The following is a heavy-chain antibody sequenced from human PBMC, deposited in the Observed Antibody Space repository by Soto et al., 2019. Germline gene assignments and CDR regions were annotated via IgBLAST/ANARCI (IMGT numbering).Heavy chain of an antibody. CDR2: VYWDDDK. J-gene: IGHJ6*02. V-gene: IGHV2-5*02. Sequence: QITLKESGPTLVKPTQTLTLTCTFSGLSLSTIGEGVGWIRQPPGKALEWLALVYWDDDKRYSPSLKSRPTITKDTSVNQVVLTMTNMGPVDTATYYCVQTRCGGDCLQSYSSHSYYGLDVWGQGTTVTVSS. CDR1: GLSLSTIGEG. D-gene: IGHD2-21*02. CDR3: VQTRCGGDCLQSYSSHSYYGLDV.